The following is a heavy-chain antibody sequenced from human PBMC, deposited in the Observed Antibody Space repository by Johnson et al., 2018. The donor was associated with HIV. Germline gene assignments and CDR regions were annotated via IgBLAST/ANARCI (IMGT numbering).Heavy chain of an antibody. CDR3: ARGEEEQIGDAFDI. D-gene: IGHD6-6*01. CDR2: ISYDGSNK. J-gene: IGHJ3*02. CDR1: GFMFSSFA. V-gene: IGHV3-30*04. Sequence: QVQLVESGGGVVQPGRSLRLSCAASGFMFSSFAMHWVRQAPGKGLEWVAVISYDGSNKYYADSVKGRFTISRDNSKNTLYLQMNSLRAEDTAVYYCARGEEEQIGDAFDIWGQGTMVTVSS.